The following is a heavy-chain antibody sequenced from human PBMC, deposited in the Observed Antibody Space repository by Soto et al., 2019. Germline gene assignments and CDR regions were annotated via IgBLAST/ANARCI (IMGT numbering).Heavy chain of an antibody. Sequence: SVKGSCKASGGTFSSYAISWVRQAPGQGLEWMGGIIPIFGTANYAQKFQGRVTITADKSTSTAYMELSSLRSEDTAVYYCARDLWNFLYYYDSSGSRNYYGMDVWGQGTTVTVSS. CDR3: ARDLWNFLYYYDSSGSRNYYGMDV. CDR2: IIPIFGTA. J-gene: IGHJ6*02. CDR1: GGTFSSYA. V-gene: IGHV1-69*06. D-gene: IGHD3-22*01.